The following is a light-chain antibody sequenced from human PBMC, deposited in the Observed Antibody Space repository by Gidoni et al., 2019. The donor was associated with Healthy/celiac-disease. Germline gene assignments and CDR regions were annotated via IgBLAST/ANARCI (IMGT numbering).Light chain of an antibody. CDR3: QQSYSTPLT. CDR1: QSISSY. Sequence: ESQRTKSPSPLSAAVGDRVTITCRASQSISSYLNWYQQKPGKAPKLLIYAASSLQRGVPSRFSGSGSGTDFTLTISSLQPEDFATYYCQQSYSTPLTFGGGTKVEIK. V-gene: IGKV1-39*01. CDR2: AAS. J-gene: IGKJ4*01.